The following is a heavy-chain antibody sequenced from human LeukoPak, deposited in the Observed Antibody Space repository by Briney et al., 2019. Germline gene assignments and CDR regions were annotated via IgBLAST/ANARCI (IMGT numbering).Heavy chain of an antibody. J-gene: IGHJ6*03. Sequence: GASVKVSCKASGYTLTSYDINWVRQATGQGLEWMGWMNPNSGNTGYAQKFQGRVTMTRNTSISTAYMELSSLRSEDTAVYYCARGLYGSGSYYIYYYYYMDVWGKGTTVTVSS. CDR3: ARGLYGSGSYYIYYYYYMDV. D-gene: IGHD3-10*01. CDR1: GYTLTSYD. CDR2: MNPNSGNT. V-gene: IGHV1-8*01.